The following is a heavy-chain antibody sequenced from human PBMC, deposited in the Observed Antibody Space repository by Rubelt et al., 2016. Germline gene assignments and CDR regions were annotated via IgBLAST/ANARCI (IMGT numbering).Heavy chain of an antibody. Sequence: EVQLVESGGGLVQPGGSLRLSCVASGFNFSHFDMNWVRQAPGRGLEWVSRINNDGSSTNYADSVKGRFTISRDNAQNTLCLQMNSLRAEDTAIYYCVRGCLSTSCFSWGQGTLVTVSS. D-gene: IGHD2-2*01. CDR1: GFNFSHFD. CDR3: VRGCLSTSCFS. CDR2: INNDGSST. J-gene: IGHJ5*02. V-gene: IGHV3-74*02.